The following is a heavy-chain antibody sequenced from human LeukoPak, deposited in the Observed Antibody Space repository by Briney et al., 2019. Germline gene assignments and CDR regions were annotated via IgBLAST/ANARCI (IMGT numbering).Heavy chain of an antibody. Sequence: RAGGSLRLSCAASGFLFEEFGMSWVRQPPGKGLEWISGINWKGDTTHYADSVKGRFIIFRDDAKNSLYLQMNSLRAEDTAFYFCARRGGYCAGDCYPDYWGQGTLVTVSS. CDR2: INWKGDTT. CDR3: ARRGGYCAGDCYPDY. CDR1: GFLFEEFG. V-gene: IGHV3-20*04. D-gene: IGHD2-21*02. J-gene: IGHJ4*02.